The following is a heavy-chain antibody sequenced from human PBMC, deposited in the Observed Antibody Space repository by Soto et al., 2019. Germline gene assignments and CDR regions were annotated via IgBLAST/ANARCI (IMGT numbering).Heavy chain of an antibody. CDR2: INHSGST. CDR3: ARTSRFDC. CDR1: CGSFSGYY. Sequence: QVQLQQWGAGLLKPSETLSLTCAVYCGSFSGYYWSWIRQPPGKGLEWIGEINHSGSTNYNPSLKSRVTMAVDTSKHQFYLKLSSVTAADTAAYYCARTSRFDCWGQGTLVTVSS. J-gene: IGHJ4*02. D-gene: IGHD6-6*01. V-gene: IGHV4-34*01.